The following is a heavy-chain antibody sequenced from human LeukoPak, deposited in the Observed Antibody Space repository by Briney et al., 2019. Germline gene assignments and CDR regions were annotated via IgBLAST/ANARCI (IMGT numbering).Heavy chain of an antibody. J-gene: IGHJ4*02. CDR3: AKDFRIGYSAHFDY. V-gene: IGHV3-23*01. CDR2: IYENGGTT. CDR1: GFTFRSHA. D-gene: IGHD2-21*01. Sequence: GGSLRLSCVGFGFTFRSHAMSWVRQAPEKGLEFVSGIYENGGTTYYADSVKGRFSISRDNSKNTLYLQVDSLRGEDTAVYYCAKDFRIGYSAHFDYWGQGALVTVSS.